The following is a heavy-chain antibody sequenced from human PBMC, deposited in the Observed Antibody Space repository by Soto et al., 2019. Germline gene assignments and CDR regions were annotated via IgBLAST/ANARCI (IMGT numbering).Heavy chain of an antibody. D-gene: IGHD3-3*02. V-gene: IGHV3-7*03. CDR1: GFTFSSYW. CDR2: IKQDGSEK. J-gene: IGHJ3*02. Sequence: GGSLRLSCAASGFTFSSYWMSWVRQAPGKGLEWVANIKQDGSEKYYVDSVKGRFTISRDNAKNSLYLQVNSLRAEDTAVYYCATFSSFAAFDIWGQGTMVTVSS. CDR3: ATFSSFAAFDI.